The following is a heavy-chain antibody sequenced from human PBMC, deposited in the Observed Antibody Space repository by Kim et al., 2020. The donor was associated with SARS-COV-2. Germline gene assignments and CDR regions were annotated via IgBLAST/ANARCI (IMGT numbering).Heavy chain of an antibody. CDR2: IYNSGST. Sequence: SETLSLTCTVSGGSISSGAYYWSWIRQHPGKGLEWIGYIYNSGSTYYNPSLKSRVTISVDTSKNQFSLKLSSVTAADTAVYYCARAREMTTVDYWGQGTLVTVSS. CDR3: ARAREMTTVDY. V-gene: IGHV4-31*03. D-gene: IGHD4-17*01. J-gene: IGHJ4*02. CDR1: GGSISSGAYY.